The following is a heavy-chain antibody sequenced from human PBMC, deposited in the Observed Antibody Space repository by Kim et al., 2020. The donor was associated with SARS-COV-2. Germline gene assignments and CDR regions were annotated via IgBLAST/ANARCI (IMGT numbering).Heavy chain of an antibody. Sequence: SETLSLTCAVYGGSFSGYYWSWIRQPPGKGLEWIGEINHSGSTNYNPSLKSRVTISVDTSKNQFSLKLSSVTAADTAVYYCARGRRYCSSTSCYWMAIDYWGQGTLVTVSS. D-gene: IGHD2-2*01. J-gene: IGHJ4*02. CDR3: ARGRRYCSSTSCYWMAIDY. V-gene: IGHV4-34*01. CDR2: INHSGST. CDR1: GGSFSGYY.